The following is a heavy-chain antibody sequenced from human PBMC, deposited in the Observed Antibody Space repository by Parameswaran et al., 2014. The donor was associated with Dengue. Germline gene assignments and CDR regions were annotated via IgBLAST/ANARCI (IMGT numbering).Heavy chain of an antibody. J-gene: IGHJ4*02. CDR2: INAGNGNT. Sequence: WVRQAPGKRLEWMGWINAGNGNTKYSQKFQGRVTITRDTSASTAYMELSSLRSEDTAVYYCARDLSYGYYDSSGLYWGQGTLVTVSS. D-gene: IGHD3-22*01. CDR3: ARDLSYGYYDSSGLY. V-gene: IGHV1-3*01.